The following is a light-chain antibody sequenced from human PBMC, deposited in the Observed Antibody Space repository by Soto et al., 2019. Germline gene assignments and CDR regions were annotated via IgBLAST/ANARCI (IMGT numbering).Light chain of an antibody. V-gene: IGLV2-11*01. J-gene: IGLJ1*01. CDR2: DVT. CDR3: CSYAGTYTFYV. CDR1: SSDVGGYNY. Sequence: QSAETQPRSVSGSPGQSVTISCTGTSSDVGGYNYVSWYQQHPGKAPKLIIYDVTERPSGVPDRFSGSKSGNTASLTVSGLQAEDEADYYCCSYAGTYTFYVFGTGTKVTVL.